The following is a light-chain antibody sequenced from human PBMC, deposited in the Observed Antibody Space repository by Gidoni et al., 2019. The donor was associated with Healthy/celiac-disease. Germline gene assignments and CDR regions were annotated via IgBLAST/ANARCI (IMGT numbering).Light chain of an antibody. CDR3: QQYDNLPFT. Sequence: DIQMTQSPSSLSASVGDRVTITCQASQDISNYLNWYQQKPGKAPKLLIYDASKLETGVPSRFSGSGSGTDFTFTISSLQTEDIATYYCQQYDNLPFTCGPGTKVEIK. J-gene: IGKJ3*01. V-gene: IGKV1-33*01. CDR1: QDISNY. CDR2: DAS.